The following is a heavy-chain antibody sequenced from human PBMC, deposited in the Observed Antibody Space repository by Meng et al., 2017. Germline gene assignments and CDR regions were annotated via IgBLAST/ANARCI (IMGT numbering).Heavy chain of an antibody. Sequence: GESLKISCAVSGFTFSSYAMHWVRQAPGKGLEWVAVISYDGSNKYYADSVKGRFTISRDNSKNTLYLQMNSLRAEDTAVYYCARDLPYYYGSGSSESFDYWGQGTLVTVSS. J-gene: IGHJ4*02. CDR1: GFTFSSYA. V-gene: IGHV3-30*04. D-gene: IGHD3-10*01. CDR2: ISYDGSNK. CDR3: ARDLPYYYGSGSSESFDY.